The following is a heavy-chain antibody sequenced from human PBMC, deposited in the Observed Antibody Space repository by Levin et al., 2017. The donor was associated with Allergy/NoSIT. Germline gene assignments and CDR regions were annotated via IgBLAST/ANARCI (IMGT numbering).Heavy chain of an antibody. D-gene: IGHD2-2*01. Sequence: GASVKVSCKASGYTFTNHYIYWMRQAPGQGLEWVGIITPTLGSTTYAQKFQGRVTMTRDTSTSTVYMELTSLRSEDTAVYYCAREACSGNSCYAWFDSWGQGTLVTVSS. V-gene: IGHV1-46*01. CDR2: ITPTLGST. CDR1: GYTFTNHY. J-gene: IGHJ5*01. CDR3: AREACSGNSCYAWFDS.